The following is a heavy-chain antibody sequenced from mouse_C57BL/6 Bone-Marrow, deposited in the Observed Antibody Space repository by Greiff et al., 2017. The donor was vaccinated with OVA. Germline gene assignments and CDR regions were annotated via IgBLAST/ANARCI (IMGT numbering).Heavy chain of an antibody. CDR3: ARKTTYFDY. D-gene: IGHD2-13*01. CDR2: ISYDGSN. CDR1: GYSITSGYY. J-gene: IGHJ2*01. Sequence: VQLVESGPGLVKPSQSLSLTCSVTGYSITSGYYWNWIRQFPGNKLEWMGYISYDGSNNYNPSLKNRISITRDTSKNQFFLKLNSVTTEDTATYYCARKTTYFDYWGQGTTLTVSS. V-gene: IGHV3-6*01.